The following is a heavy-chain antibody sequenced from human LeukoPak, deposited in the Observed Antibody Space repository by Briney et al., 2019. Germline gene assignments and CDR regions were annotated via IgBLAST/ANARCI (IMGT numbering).Heavy chain of an antibody. CDR2: IYFGGST. D-gene: IGHD6-13*01. CDR1: GGSISSYF. V-gene: IGHV4-59*01. Sequence: PSETLSLTCAVSGGSISSYFWSWIRQPSGKGLEYIGYIYFGGSTNYNPSLKSRVTISVDTSKNQFSPKLSSVTAADTAVYYCARDRRSSSLRKLDYYYMDVWGKGTTVTVSS. J-gene: IGHJ6*03. CDR3: ARDRRSSSLRKLDYYYMDV.